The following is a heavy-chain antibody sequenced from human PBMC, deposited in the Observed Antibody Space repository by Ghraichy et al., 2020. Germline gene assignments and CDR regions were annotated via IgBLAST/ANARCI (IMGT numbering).Heavy chain of an antibody. V-gene: IGHV1-2*06. D-gene: IGHD2-15*01. Sequence: ASVKVSCKASGYTFTGYYMHWVRQAPGQGLEWMGRINPNSGGTNYAQKFQGRVTMTRDTSISTAYMELSRLRSDDTAVYYCARELPRGYSVWFDPWGQGTLVTVSS. J-gene: IGHJ5*02. CDR1: GYTFTGYY. CDR2: INPNSGGT. CDR3: ARELPRGYSVWFDP.